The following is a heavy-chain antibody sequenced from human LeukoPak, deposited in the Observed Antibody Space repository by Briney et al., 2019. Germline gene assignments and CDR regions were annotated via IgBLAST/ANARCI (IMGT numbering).Heavy chain of an antibody. Sequence: ASVKVSCKASGYTFTSYGISWVRQAPGQGLEWMGWISAYNGNTNYAQKLQGRVTMTTDTSTSTAYIELRSLRSDDTAVYYCARAGDIVVVPAAGDYYYYMDVWGKGTTVTVSS. CDR1: GYTFTSYG. CDR3: ARAGDIVVVPAAGDYYYYMDV. J-gene: IGHJ6*03. V-gene: IGHV1-18*01. CDR2: ISAYNGNT. D-gene: IGHD2-2*01.